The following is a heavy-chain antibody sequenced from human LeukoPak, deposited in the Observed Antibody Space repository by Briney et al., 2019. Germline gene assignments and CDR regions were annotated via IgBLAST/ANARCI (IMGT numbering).Heavy chain of an antibody. D-gene: IGHD5-12*01. V-gene: IGHV3-11*04. CDR1: GFTFSDYY. Sequence: GGSLRLSCAASGFTFSDYYMSWIRQAPGKGLEWVSYISSSSSTIYYADSVKGRFTISRDNAKNSLYLQMNSLRVEDTAVYYCARDREGGGYDGYYYYYYMDVWGKGTTVTVSS. CDR3: ARDREGGGYDGYYYYYYMDV. J-gene: IGHJ6*03. CDR2: ISSSSSTI.